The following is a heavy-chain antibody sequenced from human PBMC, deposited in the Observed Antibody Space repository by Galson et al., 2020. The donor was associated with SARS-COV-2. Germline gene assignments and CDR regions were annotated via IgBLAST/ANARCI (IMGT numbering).Heavy chain of an antibody. V-gene: IGHV4-30-4*01. J-gene: IGHJ4*02. D-gene: IGHD3-3*01. CDR1: GGSISSTDSY. Sequence: SETLSLTCTVSGGSISSTDSYWSWIRQSPGKGLEWIGYTYYSGNTYYNPSLKSRVTMSVDTSKNQFSLKLTSVTAADTAVYYCARDFWSRYYLDSWGKGTPVTVSS. CDR3: ARDFWSRYYLDS. CDR2: TYYSGNT.